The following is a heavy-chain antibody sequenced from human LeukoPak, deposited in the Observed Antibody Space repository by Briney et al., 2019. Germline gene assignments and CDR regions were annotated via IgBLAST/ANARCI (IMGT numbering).Heavy chain of an antibody. Sequence: GGSLRLSCAASGFTFSDYYMSWIRQAPGKGLVWVSYISSSGSTIYYADSVKGRFTISRDNAKNSLYLQMNSLRAEDTAVYYCARDLNSGSYYYYYGMDVWGQGTTVTVSS. V-gene: IGHV3-11*01. CDR2: ISSSGSTI. D-gene: IGHD3-10*01. J-gene: IGHJ6*02. CDR3: ARDLNSGSYYYYYGMDV. CDR1: GFTFSDYY.